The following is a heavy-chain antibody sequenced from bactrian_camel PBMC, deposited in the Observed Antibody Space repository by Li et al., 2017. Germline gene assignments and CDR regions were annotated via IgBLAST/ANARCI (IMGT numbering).Heavy chain of an antibody. CDR2: TDGSGGTT. J-gene: IGHJ4*01. CDR1: GVPFGRAA. Sequence: VQLVESGGGLVQPGGSLRLSCQASGVPFGRAAIHWVRRAPGKGLEWISSTDGSGGTTAYADSVKGRFTISRANAKNTVYLQMNSLKPEDTAVYYCAAARIGSIPCWSQGTQVTVS. V-gene: IGHV3S40*01. CDR3: AAARIGSIPC. D-gene: IGHD4*01.